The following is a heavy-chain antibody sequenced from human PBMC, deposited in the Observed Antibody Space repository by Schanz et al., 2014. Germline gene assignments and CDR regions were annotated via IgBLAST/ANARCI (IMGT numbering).Heavy chain of an antibody. D-gene: IGHD6-19*01. CDR1: GFTFSNYA. Sequence: EVQLLESGGGLVRPGGSLRLSCAASGFTFSNYAMSWVRQAPGKGLEWVSGFIVDSGNTYYAGSVKGRFTISRDNSRNTLFLQMNRLRAEDTALYYCAIIGVMVAVAGTRADYWGQGTLVTVSS. V-gene: IGHV3-23*01. CDR2: FIVDSGNT. CDR3: AIIGVMVAVAGTRADY. J-gene: IGHJ4*02.